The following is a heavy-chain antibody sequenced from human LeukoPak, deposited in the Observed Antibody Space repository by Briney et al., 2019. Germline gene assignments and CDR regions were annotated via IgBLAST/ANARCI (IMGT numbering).Heavy chain of an antibody. CDR1: GFTFSSYG. CDR3: ARDLMPLYGMDV. J-gene: IGHJ6*01. Sequence: GGSLRLSCAASGFTFSSYGMHWVRQAQGKGREWVAVIWYDGSNKYYGDSVKGRFIISRDNSRNTLYLQMNSLRAEETAVYYCARDLMPLYGMDVWGQGSTVTVSS. CDR2: IWYDGSNK. D-gene: IGHD2-15*01. V-gene: IGHV3-33*01.